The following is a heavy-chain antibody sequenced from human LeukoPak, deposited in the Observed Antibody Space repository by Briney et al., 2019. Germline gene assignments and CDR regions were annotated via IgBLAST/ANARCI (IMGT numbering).Heavy chain of an antibody. CDR2: ISWNSGSI. J-gene: IGHJ6*02. CDR1: GFTFDDYA. D-gene: IGHD4-23*01. CDR3: AKEYYGGNSNYYYGMDV. Sequence: GGSLRLSCAASGFTFDDYAMHWVRQAPGKGLEWVSGISWNSGSIGYADSVKGRFTISRDNAKNSLYLQMNSLRAEDTALYYYAKEYYGGNSNYYYGMDVWGQGTTVTVSS. V-gene: IGHV3-9*01.